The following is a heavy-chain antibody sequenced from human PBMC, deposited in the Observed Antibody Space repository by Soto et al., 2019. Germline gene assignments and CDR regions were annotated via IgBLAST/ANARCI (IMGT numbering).Heavy chain of an antibody. CDR1: GFIFSTCA. CDR3: VKDLTGTHSFDY. D-gene: IGHD7-27*01. V-gene: IGHV3-64D*08. Sequence: GGSLRLSCSASGFIFSTCAMHWVRQAPGKGLEYASLIEPNGGRTSYADSVKGRFTISRDDSKNTLYLQMSSLRAEDTAIYYCVKDLTGTHSFDYWGQGTLVTVSS. J-gene: IGHJ4*02. CDR2: IEPNGGRT.